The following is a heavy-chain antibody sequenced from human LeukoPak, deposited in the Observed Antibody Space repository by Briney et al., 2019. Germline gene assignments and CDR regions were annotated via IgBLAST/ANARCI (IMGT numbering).Heavy chain of an antibody. D-gene: IGHD3-16*02. CDR3: ARAFGGVIVQYYFDY. CDR1: GFNFSSYA. Sequence: GGSLRLSCAASGFNFSSYAMHWVRQAPGKGLEWVAVISYDGSNKYYADSVKGRFTISRDNSKNTLYLQMNSLRAEDTAVYYCARAFGGVIVQYYFDYWGQGTLVTVSS. J-gene: IGHJ4*02. V-gene: IGHV3-30-3*01. CDR2: ISYDGSNK.